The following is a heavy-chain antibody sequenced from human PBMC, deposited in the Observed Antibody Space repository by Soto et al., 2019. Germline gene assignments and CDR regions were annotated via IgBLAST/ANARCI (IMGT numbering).Heavy chain of an antibody. CDR3: ARDRPTTVTKYNYYGLDV. CDR1: AYTFTSYG. CDR2: ISANNGNT. D-gene: IGHD4-17*01. J-gene: IGHJ6*02. V-gene: IGHV1-18*04. Sequence: ASVKVSCKASAYTFTSYGITWVRQAPGQGLEWMGWISANNGNTNYAQKVQGRVTMTTDTSTSTAYMELRGLRSDDTGVYYCARDRPTTVTKYNYYGLDVWGQGTTVTVSS.